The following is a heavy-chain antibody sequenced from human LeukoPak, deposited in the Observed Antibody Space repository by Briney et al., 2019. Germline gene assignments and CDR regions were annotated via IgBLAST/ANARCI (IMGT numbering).Heavy chain of an antibody. CDR1: GFTFSSYA. Sequence: PGGSLRLSCAASGFTFSSYAMHWVRQAPGKGLEWVAVISYDGSNKYYADSVKGRFTISRDNSKNTLYLQMNSLRAEDTAVYYCARSIAVAGTTFDYWGQGTLVTVSS. CDR3: ARSIAVAGTTFDY. CDR2: ISYDGSNK. J-gene: IGHJ4*02. V-gene: IGHV3-30-3*01. D-gene: IGHD6-19*01.